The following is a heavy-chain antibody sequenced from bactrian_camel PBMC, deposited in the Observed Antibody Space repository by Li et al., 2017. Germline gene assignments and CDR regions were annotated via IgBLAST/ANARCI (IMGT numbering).Heavy chain of an antibody. CDR1: GFAISEHG. J-gene: IGHJ4*01. CDR3: AAGGADCYSGSQCYVDVCHY. CDR2: INTDGRT. V-gene: IGHV3S40*01. Sequence: DVQLVESGGGLVQSGGSLRLSCVASGFAISEHGMSWVRRPPGKDLEYVATINTDGRTHYRESVEGRFTISGDNAKNTVYLQMNSLKPDDTAVYYCAAGGADCYSGSQCYVDVCHYWGQGTQVTVS. D-gene: IGHD3*01.